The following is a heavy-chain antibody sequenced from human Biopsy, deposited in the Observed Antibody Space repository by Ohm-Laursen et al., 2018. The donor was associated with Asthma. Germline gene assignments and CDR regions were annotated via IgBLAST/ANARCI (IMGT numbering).Heavy chain of an antibody. V-gene: IGHV1-3*01. D-gene: IGHD3-3*01. CDR2: INAGNGNT. CDR3: ARTYYDFWTGQVNDAFAI. Sequence: GASVKLSCNDSGYTFISYAIHWARLAPGQRLEWMGWINAGNGNTKYSQKAQGRVTITRDTSASTAYMDLSSLRSEDTAVYYCARTYYDFWTGQVNDAFAIWGQGTMVTVSS. CDR1: GYTFISYA. J-gene: IGHJ3*02.